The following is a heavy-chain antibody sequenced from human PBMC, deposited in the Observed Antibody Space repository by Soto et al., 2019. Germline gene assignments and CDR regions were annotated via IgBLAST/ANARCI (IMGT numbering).Heavy chain of an antibody. CDR1: GFTFSSYW. CDR3: ARELYKDLGGYYYGMDV. CDR2: IKQDGSEK. D-gene: IGHD1-26*01. V-gene: IGHV3-7*03. Sequence: HPGGSLRLSCAASGFTFSSYWMSWVRQAPGKGLEWVANIKQDGSEKYYVDSVKGRFTISRDNAKNSLYLQMNSLRAEDTAVYYCARELYKDLGGYYYGMDVWGQGTTVTVSS. J-gene: IGHJ6*02.